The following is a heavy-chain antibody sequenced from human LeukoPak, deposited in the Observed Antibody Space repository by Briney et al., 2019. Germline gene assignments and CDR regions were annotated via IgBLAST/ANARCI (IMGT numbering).Heavy chain of an antibody. CDR1: GGSISSYY. D-gene: IGHD5-12*01. CDR2: IYYSGST. CDR3: ARQSSDYDNWFDP. V-gene: IGHV4-59*08. J-gene: IGHJ5*02. Sequence: PSETLSLTCTVSGGSISSYYWSWIRQPPGKGLEWIGYIYYSGSTNYNPSLKSRVAISVDTSKNQFSLKLSSVTAADTAVYYCARQSSDYDNWFDPWGQGTLVTVSS.